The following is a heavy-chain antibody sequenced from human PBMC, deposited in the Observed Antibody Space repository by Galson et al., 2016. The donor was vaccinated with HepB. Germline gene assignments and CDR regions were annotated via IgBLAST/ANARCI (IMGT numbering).Heavy chain of an antibody. CDR1: GYTFTNYP. Sequence: SVKVSCKASGYTFTNYPIHWVRQAPGQRLEWMGWINAGNGDTKYSQKFQGRVTITRDTSASTAYMELSSLRSEDTAVYYCARQDYDFWSAIKYYYYYYMDVWSKGTTVTVSS. D-gene: IGHD3-3*01. J-gene: IGHJ6*03. CDR3: ARQDYDFWSAIKYYYYYYMDV. CDR2: INAGNGDT. V-gene: IGHV1-3*01.